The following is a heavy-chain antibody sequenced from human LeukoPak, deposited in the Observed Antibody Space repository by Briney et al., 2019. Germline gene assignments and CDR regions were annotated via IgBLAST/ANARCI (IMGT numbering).Heavy chain of an antibody. CDR1: GGSISSGSYY. Sequence: SETLSLTCTVSGGSISSGSYYWSWIRQPAGKGLEWIGRIYTSGSTNYNPSLKSRVTISVDTSKNQFSLKLSSVTAADTAVYYCAREGYCTNGVCYNGWFDPWGQGTLVTVSS. V-gene: IGHV4-61*02. J-gene: IGHJ5*02. CDR2: IYTSGST. CDR3: AREGYCTNGVCYNGWFDP. D-gene: IGHD2-8*01.